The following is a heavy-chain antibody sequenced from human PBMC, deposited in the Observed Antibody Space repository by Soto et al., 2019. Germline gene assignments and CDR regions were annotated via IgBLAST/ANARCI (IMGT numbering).Heavy chain of an antibody. CDR2: IYYSGST. CDR1: GGSISSGGYY. CDR3: ARDPNCSSTSCPNYYGMDV. J-gene: IGHJ6*02. V-gene: IGHV4-31*03. Sequence: TLYLPCTVSGGSISSGGYYWSWIRQHPGKGLEWIGYIYYSGSTYYNPSLKSRVTISVDTSKNQFSLKLSSVTAADTAVYYCARDPNCSSTSCPNYYGMDVWGQRTTVTVSS. D-gene: IGHD2-2*01.